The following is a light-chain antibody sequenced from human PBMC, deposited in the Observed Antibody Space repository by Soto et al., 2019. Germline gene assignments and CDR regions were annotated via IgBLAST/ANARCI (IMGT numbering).Light chain of an antibody. J-gene: IGLJ1*01. CDR3: AASADSRNILYV. CDR2: NNN. V-gene: IGLV1-44*01. Sequence: QSVLTQPPSVSGTPGQRVTISCSGSCSNIGANAVDWYQQVPGMTPRLIIYNNNERPSGVVDRFSSSKSGASASLAISGLRSEDEALYYCAASADSRNILYVFGTGTKLTVL. CDR1: CSNIGANA.